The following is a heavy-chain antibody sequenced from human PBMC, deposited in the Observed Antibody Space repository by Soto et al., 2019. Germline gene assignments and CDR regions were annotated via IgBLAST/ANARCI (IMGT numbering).Heavy chain of an antibody. V-gene: IGHV4-61*01. CDR3: ARVGRGSGWFDS. D-gene: IGHD1-26*01. J-gene: IGHJ5*01. Sequence: PSETLSLTCTVSSGSISSSCYYWSWIRQPPGKGLECIGYIYYSGSTKYNPSLKSRVTVSVDTSKNQFSLKLSSVTAADTAVYYCARVGRGSGWFDSWGQGTLVTVSS. CDR2: IYYSGST. CDR1: SGSISSSCYY.